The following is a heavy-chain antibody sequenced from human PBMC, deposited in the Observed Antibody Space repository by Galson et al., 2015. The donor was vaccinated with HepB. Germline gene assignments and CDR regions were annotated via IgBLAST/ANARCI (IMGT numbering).Heavy chain of an antibody. CDR1: GYTFTSYY. V-gene: IGHV1-46*03. CDR3: ARLWRGNDYQNWFDP. D-gene: IGHD4-11*01. J-gene: IGHJ5*02. CDR2: INPSGGST. Sequence: SVKVSCKASGYTFTSYYMHWVRQAPGQGLEWMGIINPSGGSTSYAQKFQGRVTMTRDTSTSTVYMELSSLRSEDTAVYYCARLWRGNDYQNWFDPWGQGTLVTVSS.